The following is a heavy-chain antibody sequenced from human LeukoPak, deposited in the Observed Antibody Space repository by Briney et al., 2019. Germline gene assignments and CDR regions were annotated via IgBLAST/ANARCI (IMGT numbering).Heavy chain of an antibody. CDR2: IYYSGST. D-gene: IGHD3-10*01. V-gene: IGHV4-39*07. J-gene: IGHJ4*02. CDR1: GGSISSSSYY. CDR3: ARDGDYGSGSYYPPPLYYFDY. Sequence: RPSETLSLTCTVSGGSISSSSYYWGWIRQPPGKGLEWIGSIYYSGSTYYNPSLKSRVTISVDTSKNQFSLKLSSVTAADTAVYYCARDGDYGSGSYYPPPLYYFDYWGQGTLVTVSS.